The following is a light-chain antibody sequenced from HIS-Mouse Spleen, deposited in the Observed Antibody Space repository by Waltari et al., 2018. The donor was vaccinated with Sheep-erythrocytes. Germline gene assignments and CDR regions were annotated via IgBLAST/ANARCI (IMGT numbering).Light chain of an antibody. J-gene: IGLJ3*02. V-gene: IGLV2-23*01. CDR1: SSDVGCYTL. Sequence: QSALTQPASVSGSPGQSITIPCTGTSSDVGCYTLVPWYQQHPGKAPKLMIYEGSKRPSGVSNRFSGSKSGNTASLTISGLQAEDEADYYCCSYAGSSTPWVFGGGTKLTVL. CDR3: CSYAGSSTPWV. CDR2: EGS.